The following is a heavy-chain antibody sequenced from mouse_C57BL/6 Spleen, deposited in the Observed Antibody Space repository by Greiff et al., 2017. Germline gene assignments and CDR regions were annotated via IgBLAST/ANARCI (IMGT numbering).Heavy chain of an antibody. CDR3: ARGTYYGSSPYAMDY. D-gene: IGHD1-1*01. V-gene: IGHV1-52*01. CDR1: GYTFTSSW. J-gene: IGHJ4*01. Sequence: QVQLQQPGAELVRPGSSVKLSCKASGYTFTSSWLHWVKQRPIQGLEWIGNIDPSDSEPHYNQKFKDKATLTVDKSSSTAYMQLSSLTSEDSAVYDCARGTYYGSSPYAMDYWGQGTSVTVSS. CDR2: IDPSDSEP.